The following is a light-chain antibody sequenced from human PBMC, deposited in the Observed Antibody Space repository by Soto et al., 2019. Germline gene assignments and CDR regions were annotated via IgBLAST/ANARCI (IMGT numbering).Light chain of an antibody. Sequence: EIVMTQSPATLSVSPGERATLSCRASQSVSSNLAWYQQKPGQAPRLLIYGASTRATGIPARFSGSGSGTEFTLTISSLQSEDFAVYYCRQYNNWHITLGQGTRLEIK. CDR3: RQYNNWHIT. V-gene: IGKV3-15*01. CDR1: QSVSSN. J-gene: IGKJ5*01. CDR2: GAS.